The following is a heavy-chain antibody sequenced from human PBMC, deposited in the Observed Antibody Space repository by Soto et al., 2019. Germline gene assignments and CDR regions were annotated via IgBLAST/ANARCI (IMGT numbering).Heavy chain of an antibody. Sequence: EVQVVESGGGLVQPGGSLRLSCAASGFTFSSNSMNWVRQAPGKGLEWISYISSSSSTIYADSVKGGFTISRDNAKNSLYLQINNLRDEDTAVYYCARVIWSGHLTSDLWGQGTLVTVSS. D-gene: IGHD3-3*01. CDR2: ISSSSSTI. CDR1: GFTFSSNS. V-gene: IGHV3-48*02. J-gene: IGHJ5*02. CDR3: ARVIWSGHLTSDL.